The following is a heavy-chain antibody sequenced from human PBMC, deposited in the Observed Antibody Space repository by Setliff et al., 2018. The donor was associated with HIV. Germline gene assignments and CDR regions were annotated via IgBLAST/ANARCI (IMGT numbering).Heavy chain of an antibody. CDR3: ATGTTSRGSGRDFDY. CDR2: ISPNGGDT. Sequence: ASVKVSCKASGYTFSAYYIHWVRQAPGQGLEWMGWISPNGGDTKFAQKFQGRVTLTRDTSINTAHMELQRLRSDDTAVYFCATGTTSRGSGRDFDYWGQGSLVTVS. CDR1: GYTFSAYY. J-gene: IGHJ4*02. V-gene: IGHV1-2*02. D-gene: IGHD3-10*01.